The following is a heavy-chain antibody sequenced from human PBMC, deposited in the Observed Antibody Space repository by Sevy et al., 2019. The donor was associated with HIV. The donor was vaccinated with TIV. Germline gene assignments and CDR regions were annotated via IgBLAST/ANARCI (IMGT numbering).Heavy chain of an antibody. CDR3: ARYYYDSSGPGSWFDP. CDR1: GGSTNTYF. Sequence: SETLSLTCTVSGGSTNTYFWTWIRQPPGKGLEWIGYIYNSGSSNYNPSFKSRVTISVETSKNQVSLMLSSVTAADTAVYYCARYYYDSSGPGSWFDPWGQGTLVTVSS. CDR2: IYNSGSS. D-gene: IGHD3-22*01. V-gene: IGHV4-59*01. J-gene: IGHJ5*02.